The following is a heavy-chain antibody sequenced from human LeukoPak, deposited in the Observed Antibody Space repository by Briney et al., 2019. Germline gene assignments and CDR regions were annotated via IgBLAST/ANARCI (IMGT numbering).Heavy chain of an antibody. CDR1: GGSISGYY. CDR2: IYASGTT. J-gene: IGHJ5*01. CDR3: ARGLSAAYDYNWFDS. Sequence: SETLSLTCTVSGGSISGYYWSWIRQPAGKGLEWIGRIYASGTTRYNPSLESRVTMPVDTSKNQFSLKLTSVTAADTAVYFCARGLSAAYDYNWFDSWGQGTLVTVSS. D-gene: IGHD6-13*01. V-gene: IGHV4-4*07.